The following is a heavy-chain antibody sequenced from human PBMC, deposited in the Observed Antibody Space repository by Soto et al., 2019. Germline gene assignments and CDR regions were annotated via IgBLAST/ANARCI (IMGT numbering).Heavy chain of an antibody. Sequence: QLVESGGGLVQPGRSLRLSCSVSGFTSDDHGMHWLQQAPGKGLEWVSGISWNSGGRGYADAVKGRFTISRDNAKHSLYLQMNSLTAEDTALYYCVKDIEPGGAAYWGQGTLVTVSS. CDR1: GFTSDDHG. D-gene: IGHD3-16*01. CDR2: ISWNSGGR. J-gene: IGHJ4*02. V-gene: IGHV3-9*02. CDR3: VKDIEPGGAAY.